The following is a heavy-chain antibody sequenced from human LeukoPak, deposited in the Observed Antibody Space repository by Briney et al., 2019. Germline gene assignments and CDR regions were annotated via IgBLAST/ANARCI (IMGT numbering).Heavy chain of an antibody. Sequence: GGSLRLSCAASGFTFSTFAMIWVRQPPGKGLEWVSVIYSGGSTYYADSVKGRFTISRDNSKNTLYLQMNSLRAEDTAVYYCAKGPYNGYEDNWFDPWGQGTLVTVSS. D-gene: IGHD5-12*01. J-gene: IGHJ5*02. V-gene: IGHV3-23*03. CDR1: GFTFSTFA. CDR3: AKGPYNGYEDNWFDP. CDR2: IYSGGST.